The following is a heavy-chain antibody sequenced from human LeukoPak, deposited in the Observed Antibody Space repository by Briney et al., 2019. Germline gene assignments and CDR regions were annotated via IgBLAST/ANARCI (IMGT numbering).Heavy chain of an antibody. CDR3: ARVVVVVPAAPYYDAFDM. D-gene: IGHD2-2*01. CDR2: IIPIFGTA. V-gene: IGHV1-69*05. J-gene: IGHJ3*02. CDR1: GGTFSSYA. Sequence: GASVKVSCKASGGTFSSYAISWVRQAPGQGLEWMGGIIPIFGTANYAQKFQGRVTITTDESTSTAYMELSSLRSEDTAVYYCARVVVVVPAAPYYDAFDMWGPGTMVTVSS.